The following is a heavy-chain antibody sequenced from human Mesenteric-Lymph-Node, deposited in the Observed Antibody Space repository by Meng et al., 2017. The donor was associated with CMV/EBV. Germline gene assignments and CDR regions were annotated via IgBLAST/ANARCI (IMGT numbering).Heavy chain of an antibody. J-gene: IGHJ4*02. CDR1: GFTFSGFY. D-gene: IGHD3-22*01. CDR2: INPESGGT. V-gene: IGHV1-2*02. CDR3: ARHFSYYDGSGYSNFDY. Sequence: ASVKVSCKASGFTFSGFYIHWVRQAPGQGLEWMGWINPESGGTNFAQKFQGRFTMTRDTSITTAYMELSRLTSDDTAVYYCARHFSYYDGSGYSNFDYWGQGTLVTVSS.